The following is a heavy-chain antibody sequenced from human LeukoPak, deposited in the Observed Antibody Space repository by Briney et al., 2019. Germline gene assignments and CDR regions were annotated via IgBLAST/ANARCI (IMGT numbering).Heavy chain of an antibody. CDR1: RFTLTTYW. Sequence: GGSLRLSCTASRFTLTTYWMSWVRQAPGKGLEWVANIKQDGSQKYYVDSVKGRFTISRDNAKNSLYLQMNSLRAEDTAVYYCTRNQYFDLWGRGTLVTVSS. D-gene: IGHD1-14*01. J-gene: IGHJ2*01. V-gene: IGHV3-7*01. CDR2: IKQDGSQK. CDR3: TRNQYFDL.